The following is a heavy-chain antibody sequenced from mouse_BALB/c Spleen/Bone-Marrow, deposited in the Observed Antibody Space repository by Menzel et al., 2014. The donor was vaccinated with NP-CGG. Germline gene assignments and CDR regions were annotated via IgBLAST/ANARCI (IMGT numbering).Heavy chain of an antibody. J-gene: IGHJ3*01. CDR1: GFTFSSYG. CDR3: ARLYYDYDGDAY. Sequence: EVKLVESGGGLVKPGGFLKLSCAASGFTFSSYGMSWVRQTPEKRLEWVATICGGGSYTYYPDSVKGRFTISRDNANNNLYLQMSSLRSEDTALYYCARLYYDYDGDAYWGQGTLVTVSA. CDR2: ICGGGSYT. D-gene: IGHD2-4*01. V-gene: IGHV5-9-2*01.